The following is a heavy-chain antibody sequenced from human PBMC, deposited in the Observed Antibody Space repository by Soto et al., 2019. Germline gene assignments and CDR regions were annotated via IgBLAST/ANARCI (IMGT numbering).Heavy chain of an antibody. CDR3: AKKVNSGSGSQFFDY. J-gene: IGHJ4*02. V-gene: IGHV3-23*01. CDR1: GFTFSSYS. D-gene: IGHD3-10*01. CDR2: FRSGGDDDTT. Sequence: GGSLTLSCAASGFTFSSYSMIWVRQAPGKGLEWVSGFRSGGDDDTTYYADSVRGRFTISRDNSKNTLFLQMNSLRAEDTAIYYCAKKVNSGSGSQFFDYWGQGTLVTVSS.